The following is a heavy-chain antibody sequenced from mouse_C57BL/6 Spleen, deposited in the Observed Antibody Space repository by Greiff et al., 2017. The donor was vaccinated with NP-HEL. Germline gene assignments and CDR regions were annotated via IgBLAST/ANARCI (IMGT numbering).Heavy chain of an antibody. V-gene: IGHV5-6*01. CDR3: ARHESSGYNAMDY. Sequence: EVQLQESGGDLVKPGGSLKLSCAASGFTFSSYGMSWVRQTPDKRLEWVATISSGGSYTYYPDSVKGRFTISRDNAKNTLYLQMSSLKSEDTAMYYCARHESSGYNAMDYWGQGTSVTVSS. D-gene: IGHD3-2*02. CDR1: GFTFSSYG. CDR2: ISSGGSYT. J-gene: IGHJ4*01.